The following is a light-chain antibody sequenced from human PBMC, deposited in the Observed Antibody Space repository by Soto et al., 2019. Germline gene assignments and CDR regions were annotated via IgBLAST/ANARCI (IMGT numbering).Light chain of an antibody. Sequence: DIQMTQSPSSLSASVGDTVTITCRASQDIINHLAWYQQRPGKVPNLLFYGASTLQSGVPSRLRGSGSGTQFTLTISSLQPEEVATYYCQHYRHALGTFGQGTRLEIK. J-gene: IGKJ5*01. V-gene: IGKV1-27*01. CDR2: GAS. CDR3: QHYRHALGT. CDR1: QDIINH.